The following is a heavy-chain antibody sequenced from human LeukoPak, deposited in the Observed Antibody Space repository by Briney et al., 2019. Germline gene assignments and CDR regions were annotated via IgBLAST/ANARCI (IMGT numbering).Heavy chain of an antibody. CDR2: IWYDGGSTK. V-gene: IGHV3-33*06. D-gene: IGHD6-13*01. J-gene: IGHJ5*02. CDR3: AKDRGYEAAAGNWFDP. CDR1: GFAFSNYG. Sequence: GRSLRLSCEASGFAFSNYGMHWVRQAPGKGLEWVAVIWYDGGSTKYYADSVKGRFAISRDNSKNTLYLQMNSLRAEDTGVYYCAKDRGYEAAAGNWFDPWGQGTLVTVSS.